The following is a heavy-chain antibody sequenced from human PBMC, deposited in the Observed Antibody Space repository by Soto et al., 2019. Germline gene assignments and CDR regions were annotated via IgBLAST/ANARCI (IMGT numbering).Heavy chain of an antibody. CDR3: AKWGVESSWSTFSNYSYYGMDA. D-gene: IGHD6-13*01. CDR1: GFTFSSYA. V-gene: IGHV3-23*01. Sequence: PGGSLRLSCAASGFTFSSYAMSWVRQAPGKGLEWVSAISGSGGSTYYADSVKGRVTISRDNSKNTLYLQMNSLRAEDTAVYYCAKWGVESSWSTFSNYSYYGMDAWGQGTTVTVSS. J-gene: IGHJ6*02. CDR2: ISGSGGST.